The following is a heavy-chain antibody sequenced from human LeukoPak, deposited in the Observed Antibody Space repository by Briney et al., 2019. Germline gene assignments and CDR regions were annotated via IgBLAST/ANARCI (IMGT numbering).Heavy chain of an antibody. V-gene: IGHV3-48*03. D-gene: IGHD3-22*01. CDR1: GFTFSSYE. Sequence: PGGSLRLSCAVSGFTFSSYEMNWVRQAPGKGLEWVSYISSSGSTIYYADSVKGRFTISRDNAKNSLYLQMNSLRAEDTAVYYCARDAYYYDSGNKGAFDIWGQGTMVTVSS. J-gene: IGHJ3*02. CDR2: ISSSGSTI. CDR3: ARDAYYYDSGNKGAFDI.